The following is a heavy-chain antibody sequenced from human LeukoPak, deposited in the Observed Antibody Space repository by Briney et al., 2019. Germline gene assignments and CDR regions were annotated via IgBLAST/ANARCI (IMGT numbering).Heavy chain of an antibody. D-gene: IGHD3-3*01. CDR3: AKEFASGYQDY. CDR1: GFTVSSNY. J-gene: IGHJ4*02. V-gene: IGHV3-53*01. CDR2: VYTSGKT. Sequence: GGSLTLSCAASGFTVSSNYMSWVRQTPGKGLEWVSVVYTSGKTYYADSVKGRFTISRDISKNTLYLQMNSLRAEDTAVYYCAKEFASGYQDYWGQGTLVTVSS.